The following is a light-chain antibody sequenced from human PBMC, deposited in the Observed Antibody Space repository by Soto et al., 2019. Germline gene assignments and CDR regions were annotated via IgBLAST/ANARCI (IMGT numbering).Light chain of an antibody. J-gene: IGKJ1*01. CDR1: QSILYSSNNKNY. Sequence: DIVMTQSPDSLAVSLGERATINCKSSQSILYSSNNKNYLAWYQQKPGQPPKLLIYWASTRESGVPDRFSGSESRTDFSRTISSMQAEDVAVYYCQQNYSWGPFSQVTKVYIK. CDR3: QQNYSWGP. CDR2: WAS. V-gene: IGKV4-1*01.